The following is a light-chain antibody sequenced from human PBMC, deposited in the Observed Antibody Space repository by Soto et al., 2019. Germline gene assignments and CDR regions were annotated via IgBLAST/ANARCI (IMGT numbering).Light chain of an antibody. J-gene: IGLJ1*01. CDR2: EVS. V-gene: IGLV2-14*01. CDR3: SSYTSSSTPHV. CDR1: SSDVGGYNY. Sequence: QSALTQPASVSGSPGQSITISCTGTSSDVGGYNYVSWYQQHPGKAPKLMIYEVSNQPSGVSNRFSGSKSGNTASLTISGLQAEDEADYYCSSYTSSSTPHVFGTGTKLTVL.